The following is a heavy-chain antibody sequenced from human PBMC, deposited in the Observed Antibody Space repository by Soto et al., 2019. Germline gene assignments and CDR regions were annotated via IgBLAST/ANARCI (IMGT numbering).Heavy chain of an antibody. CDR2: IYYSGST. Sequence: SETLSLTCPVSGGSISSSSYYWGWIRQPPGKGLEWIGSIYYSGSTYYNPSLKSRVTISVDTSKNQFSLKLSSVTAADTAVYYCARGGWYNDYWGQGTLVTVSS. CDR1: GGSISSSSYY. D-gene: IGHD6-19*01. CDR3: ARGGWYNDY. J-gene: IGHJ4*02. V-gene: IGHV4-39*07.